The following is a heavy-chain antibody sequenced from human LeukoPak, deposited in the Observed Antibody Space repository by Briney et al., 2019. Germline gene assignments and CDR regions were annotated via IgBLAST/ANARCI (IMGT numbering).Heavy chain of an antibody. CDR3: ATHTISGVVTYAFHM. D-gene: IGHD3-3*01. J-gene: IGHJ3*02. Sequence: ASVKVSCKVSGYSGIELDMHWVRQAPGQGLEWMGGFDREDGGTIYARKFQGRVTMTEDTSADTAYMELSSLTSEDTAVYYCATHTISGVVTYAFHMWGRGTLVTVSS. CDR2: FDREDGGT. CDR1: GYSGIELD. V-gene: IGHV1-24*01.